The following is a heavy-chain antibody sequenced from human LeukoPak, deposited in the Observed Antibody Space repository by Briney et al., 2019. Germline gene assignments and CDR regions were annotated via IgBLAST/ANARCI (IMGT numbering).Heavy chain of an antibody. Sequence: GGSLRLSCAASGFTFDDYGMSWVRQAPGKGLEWVSGIIWSGGSTGYADSVKGRFTISRDNAKNSLYLQMNSLRAEDTALYYCARVAYYYGSGSLYYYYMDVWGKGTTVTVSS. V-gene: IGHV3-20*04. CDR3: ARVAYYYGSGSLYYYYMDV. D-gene: IGHD3-10*01. CDR2: IIWSGGST. CDR1: GFTFDDYG. J-gene: IGHJ6*03.